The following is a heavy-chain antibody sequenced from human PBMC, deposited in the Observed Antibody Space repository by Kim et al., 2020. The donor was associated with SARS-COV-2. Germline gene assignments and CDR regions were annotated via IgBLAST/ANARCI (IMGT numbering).Heavy chain of an antibody. D-gene: IGHD1-7*01. J-gene: IGHJ1*01. CDR3: IIRNYNTDLATGYF. Sequence: LRLSCAGSGFTFSDPYMDWVRQAPGKGLEWVGRTRNKANSYATEYAASVNGRFTISRDESKNSLFLQMNSLKTEDTAVYYCIIRNYNTDLATGYF. V-gene: IGHV3-72*01. CDR1: GFTFSDPY. CDR2: TRNKANSYAT.